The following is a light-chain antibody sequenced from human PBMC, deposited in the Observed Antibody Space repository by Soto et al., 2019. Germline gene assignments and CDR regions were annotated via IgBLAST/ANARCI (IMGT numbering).Light chain of an antibody. CDR2: GDT. Sequence: QSVLTQPPSVSGAPGQRVTISCAGSRSNIGAGYDVHWYRQLPGTAPKLLIYGDTSRPSGVPARFSGSKSGTSASLAITGLQAEDEADYYCQSYDIHLSASLVFGGGTKLTVL. CDR1: RSNIGAGYD. CDR3: QSYDIHLSASLV. J-gene: IGLJ2*01. V-gene: IGLV1-40*01.